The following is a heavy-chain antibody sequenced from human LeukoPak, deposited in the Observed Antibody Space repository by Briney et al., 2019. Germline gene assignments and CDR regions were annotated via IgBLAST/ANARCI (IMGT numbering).Heavy chain of an antibody. D-gene: IGHD5-18*01. J-gene: IGHJ4*02. CDR3: ARHVPGYSSQLVQDY. V-gene: IGHV4-39*01. CDR2: IYYSGST. CDR1: GGSISSSSYY. Sequence: PSETLSLTCTVSGGSISSSSYYWGWIRQPPGKGLEWIGSIYYSGSTYYNPSLKSRVTISVDTSKNQFSLKLSSVTAADTAVYYCARHVPGYSSQLVQDYWGQGTLVTVSS.